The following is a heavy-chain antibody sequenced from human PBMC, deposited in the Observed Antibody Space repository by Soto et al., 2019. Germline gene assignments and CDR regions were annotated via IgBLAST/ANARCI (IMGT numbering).Heavy chain of an antibody. CDR3: ARWRYVDY. Sequence: QVHLVQSGAEVRKPGASVKVSCKGSGYTFTYYGIAWVRQAPGQGLEWMGWISDHNDNTNYAHKDQGRVTMARETYTSKAYMELRNLRSDDTAVDCCARWRYVDYRGQGALVTVSS. J-gene: IGHJ4*02. D-gene: IGHD1-1*01. CDR2: ISDHNDNT. CDR1: GYTFTYYG. V-gene: IGHV1-18*01.